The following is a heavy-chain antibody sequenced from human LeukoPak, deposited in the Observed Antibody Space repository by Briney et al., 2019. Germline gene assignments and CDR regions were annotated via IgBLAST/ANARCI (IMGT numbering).Heavy chain of an antibody. J-gene: IGHJ4*02. D-gene: IGHD1-26*01. V-gene: IGHV3-23*01. Sequence: GGSLRLSCAASGFTFSSYAMSWVRQAPGKGLEWVSAISGSGGSTYYADSVKGWFTISRDNSKNTLYLQMNSLRAEDTAVYYCAKDRHSGSSPFDYWGQGTLVTVSS. CDR2: ISGSGGST. CDR3: AKDRHSGSSPFDY. CDR1: GFTFSSYA.